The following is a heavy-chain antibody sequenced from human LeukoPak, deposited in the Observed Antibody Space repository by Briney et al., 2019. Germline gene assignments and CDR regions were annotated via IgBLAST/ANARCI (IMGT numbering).Heavy chain of an antibody. CDR1: GGAFSGYY. V-gene: IGHV4-34*01. CDR2: INHSGGT. Sequence: SETLSLTCAVYGGAFSGYYWSWIRQPPGKGLEWIGEINHSGGTNYNPSLKSRVTISVDTSKNQFSLKLSSVTAADTAVYYCARDLADYGEPFDYWGQGTLVTVSS. CDR3: ARDLADYGEPFDY. D-gene: IGHD4-17*01. J-gene: IGHJ4*02.